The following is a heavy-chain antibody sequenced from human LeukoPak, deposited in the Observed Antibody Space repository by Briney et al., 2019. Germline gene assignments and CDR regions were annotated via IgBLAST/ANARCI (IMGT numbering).Heavy chain of an antibody. V-gene: IGHV4-39*07. CDR1: GGSISSSSYC. J-gene: IGHJ4*02. D-gene: IGHD3-16*01. Sequence: PSETLSLTCTVSGGSISSSSYCWGWIRQPPGKGLEWIGSIYYSGSTYYNPSLKSRVTILVDTSKNQFSLKLSSVTAADTAVYYCARDYRGKYDYWGQGTLVTVSS. CDR3: ARDYRGKYDY. CDR2: IYYSGST.